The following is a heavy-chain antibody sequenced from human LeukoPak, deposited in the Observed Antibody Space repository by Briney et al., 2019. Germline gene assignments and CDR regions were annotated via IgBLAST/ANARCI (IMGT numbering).Heavy chain of an antibody. D-gene: IGHD1-14*01. V-gene: IGHV4-39*07. Sequence: PSETLSLTCTVSGGSISSSSYYWGWIRQPPGKELDWIGSIYYSGSTYYNPSLKSRVTISVDTSKNQFSLKLSSVTAADTALYYCARDRTGPFDYWGQGTLVTVSS. CDR2: IYYSGST. J-gene: IGHJ4*02. CDR1: GGSISSSSYY. CDR3: ARDRTGPFDY.